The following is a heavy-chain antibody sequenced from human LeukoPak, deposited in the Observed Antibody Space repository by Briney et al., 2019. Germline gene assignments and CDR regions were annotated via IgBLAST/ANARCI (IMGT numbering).Heavy chain of an antibody. CDR1: GGSFSGYS. D-gene: IGHD5-12*01. J-gene: IGHJ6*02. V-gene: IGHV4-34*01. CDR3: ASCEAPITPPPYGFDV. CDR2: INHSGST. Sequence: PSETLSLTCAVYGGSFSGYSWSWIRQPPGKGLEWIVEINHSGSTKNNPSLKSRVTISVDTSKNQFSLKLTSVTAADTAVYYCASCEAPITPPPYGFDVWGQGTEVTVSS.